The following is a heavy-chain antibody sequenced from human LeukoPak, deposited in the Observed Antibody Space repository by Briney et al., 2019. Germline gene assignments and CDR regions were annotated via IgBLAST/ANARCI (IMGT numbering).Heavy chain of an antibody. Sequence: GGSLRLSCAASGFTFSSYSMNWVRQAPGKGLEWVSSISSSSSYIYYADSVKGRFTISRDNAKNSLYLQMNSLRAEDTAVYYCARDGAYYYDSSGYAVDHWGQGTLVTVSS. CDR2: ISSSSSYI. CDR3: ARDGAYYYDSSGYAVDH. J-gene: IGHJ4*02. V-gene: IGHV3-21*01. D-gene: IGHD3-22*01. CDR1: GFTFSSYS.